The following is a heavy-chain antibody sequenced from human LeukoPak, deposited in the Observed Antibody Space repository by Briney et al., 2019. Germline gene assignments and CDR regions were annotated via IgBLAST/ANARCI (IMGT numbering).Heavy chain of an antibody. CDR1: GFIFSSAW. V-gene: IGHV3-72*01. D-gene: IGHD3-16*01. CDR3: ARSPESGGNVFDI. J-gene: IGHJ3*02. CDR2: SRNKANGYTT. Sequence: GGSLRLSCAASGFIFSSAWMNWVRQAPGKGLEWVGRSRNKANGYTTEYAASVKGRFTISRDDSKNSVYLQMNSLKTEDTAVYYCARSPESGGNVFDIWGQGTMVTVCS.